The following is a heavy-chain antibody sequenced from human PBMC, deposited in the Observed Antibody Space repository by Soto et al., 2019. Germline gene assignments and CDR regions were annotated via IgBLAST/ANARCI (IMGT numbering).Heavy chain of an antibody. CDR3: VNLFYCSSTSCYPFDY. V-gene: IGHV3-64D*06. D-gene: IGHD2-2*01. Sequence: PGGSLRLSCAASGFTFSSYWMSWVRQAPGKGLEYVSAISSNGGSTYYADSVKGRFTISRDNSKNTLYLQMSSLRAEDTAVYYCVNLFYCSSTSCYPFDYWGQGTLVTVSS. CDR1: GFTFSSYW. CDR2: ISSNGGST. J-gene: IGHJ4*02.